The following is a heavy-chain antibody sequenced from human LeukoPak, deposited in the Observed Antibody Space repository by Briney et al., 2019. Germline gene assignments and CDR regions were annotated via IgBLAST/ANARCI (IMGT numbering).Heavy chain of an antibody. V-gene: IGHV4-39*01. CDR3: ARHGSAGVDY. D-gene: IGHD6-19*01. J-gene: IGHJ4*02. CDR1: GGSISSYY. Sequence: SETLSLTCTVSGGSISSYYWSWIRQPPGKGLEWIGSIYYSGSTYYNPSLKSRVTISVDTSKNQFSLKLSSVTAADTAVYYCARHGSAGVDYWGQGTLVTVSS. CDR2: IYYSGST.